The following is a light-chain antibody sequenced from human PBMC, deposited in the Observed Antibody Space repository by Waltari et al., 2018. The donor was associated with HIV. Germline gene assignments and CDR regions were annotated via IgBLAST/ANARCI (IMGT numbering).Light chain of an antibody. Sequence: ETVITQSPGALSVSPGERVTLPCRASQNVSTNLAWYQQKHGQPPGLLIYGASARATDGPARFSGSGSGTEFNLSIAALRSEDLAVYFCQQYNSCPLTFGPGSKVNIK. J-gene: IGKJ3*01. CDR2: GAS. CDR1: QNVSTN. V-gene: IGKV3-15*01. CDR3: QQYNSCPLT.